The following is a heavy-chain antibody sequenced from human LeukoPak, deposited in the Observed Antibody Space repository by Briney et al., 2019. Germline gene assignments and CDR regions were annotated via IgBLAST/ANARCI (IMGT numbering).Heavy chain of an antibody. Sequence: GRSPRLSCEASGLIFSNYAMHWFRQAPGKGLEWVALISSDGSKTYHADSVKGRFSISRDNSKNTLYLQLNSLRAEDTSVYYCARDSTYWYDSGSSGPHYFDYWGQGTLVTVSS. CDR3: ARDSTYWYDSGSSGPHYFDY. D-gene: IGHD3-10*01. CDR1: GLIFSNYA. J-gene: IGHJ4*02. V-gene: IGHV3-30*01. CDR2: ISSDGSKT.